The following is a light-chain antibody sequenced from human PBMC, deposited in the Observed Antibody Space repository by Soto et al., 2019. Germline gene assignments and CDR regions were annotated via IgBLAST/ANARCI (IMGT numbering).Light chain of an antibody. V-gene: IGKV1-33*01. CDR2: DAS. J-gene: IGKJ5*01. CDR3: QQYDNVPIT. CDR1: QAISNF. Sequence: DIQMSQSPSSLAASVADRVTITCQASQAISNFLNWYQHKPGKAPQLLIYDASNLEAGVPSKFSGGGSGTNFTFTISSLQPEDVATYYCQQYDNVPITFGQGTRLEIK.